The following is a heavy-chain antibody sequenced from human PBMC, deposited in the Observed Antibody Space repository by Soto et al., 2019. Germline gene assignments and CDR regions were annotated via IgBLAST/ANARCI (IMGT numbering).Heavy chain of an antibody. CDR2: ISGYNGNT. J-gene: IGHJ6*02. CDR1: GYTFTSYG. V-gene: IGHV1-18*01. CDR3: ASNYLYYYGSGNTNYYGMDV. Sequence: QVQLVQSGAEVKKPGASVKVSCKASGYTFTSYGISWVRQAPGQGLEWMGWISGYNGNTNYAQKLQGRVTMTTDTSTRTSYMELSSPRSDDTAVYYCASNYLYYYGSGNTNYYGMDVWGQGTTVTVSS. D-gene: IGHD3-10*01.